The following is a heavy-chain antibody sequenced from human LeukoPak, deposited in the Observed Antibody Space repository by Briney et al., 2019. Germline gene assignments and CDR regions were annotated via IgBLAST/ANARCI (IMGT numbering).Heavy chain of an antibody. CDR3: ASRYYDSSSGAFDI. CDR2: IYTSEST. V-gene: IGHV4-61*02. J-gene: IGHJ3*02. D-gene: IGHD3-22*01. CDR1: GGSISSGSYY. Sequence: SQTLSLTCTVAGGSISSGSYYWSWIRQPAGNGLEWIGRIYTSESTNYNPSLKSRVTISVDTSKNQFSLKLSSVTAADTAVYYCASRYYDSSSGAFDIWGQGTMVTVSS.